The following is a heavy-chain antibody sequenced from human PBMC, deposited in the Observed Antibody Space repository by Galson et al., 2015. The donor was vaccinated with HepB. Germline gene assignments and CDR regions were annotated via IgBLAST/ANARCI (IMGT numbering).Heavy chain of an antibody. Sequence: SLRLSCAASGFTFSDYAMHWVRQAPGKGLEWVTVIWSDENSHYYADSVKGRFTISRDNSKNTVYLQMDSLRAEDTAVYYCARDRGGGWFGSFDYWGQGSLVTVSS. J-gene: IGHJ4*02. D-gene: IGHD6-19*01. CDR2: IWSDENSH. CDR1: GFTFSDYA. V-gene: IGHV3-33*01. CDR3: ARDRGGGWFGSFDY.